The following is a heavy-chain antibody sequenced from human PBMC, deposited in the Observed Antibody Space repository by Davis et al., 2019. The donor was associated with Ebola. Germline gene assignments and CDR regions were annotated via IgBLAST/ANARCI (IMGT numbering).Heavy chain of an antibody. J-gene: IGHJ3*02. Sequence: ASVKVSCKASGYTFTGYYMHWVRQAPGQGLEWMGWINPNSGGTNYAQKFQGWVTMTRDTSISTAYMELSRLRSDDTAVYYCARTGTYYYDSSDSDAFDIWGQGTMVTVSS. CDR1: GYTFTGYY. CDR2: INPNSGGT. D-gene: IGHD3-22*01. V-gene: IGHV1-2*04. CDR3: ARTGTYYYDSSDSDAFDI.